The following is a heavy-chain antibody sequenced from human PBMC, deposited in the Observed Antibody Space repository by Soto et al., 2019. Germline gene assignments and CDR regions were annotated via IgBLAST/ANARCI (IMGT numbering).Heavy chain of an antibody. D-gene: IGHD6-13*01. CDR2: ITAYNGNT. J-gene: IGHJ6*02. V-gene: IGHV1-18*01. CDR3: ARGGSSWYYYYGMDV. CDR1: GYTFSSYG. Sequence: RASVKVSCKVSGYTFSSYGISWVRQAPGQGLEWMGWITAYNGNTNYAQNFQGRVTMTTDTSTSTAYMELRSLRSDDTAVHYCARGGSSWYYYYGMDVWGQGTTVTVSS.